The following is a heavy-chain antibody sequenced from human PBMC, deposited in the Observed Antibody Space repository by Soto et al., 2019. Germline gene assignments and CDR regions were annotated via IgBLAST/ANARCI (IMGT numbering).Heavy chain of an antibody. J-gene: IGHJ4*02. CDR2: MNPNNGNT. D-gene: IGHD2-15*01. Sequence: GASVKVSCKASGYTFTSHDINWVRQATGQGLEWMGWMNPNNGNTGYAQKFQGRVTMTRNTAINTAYMELSSLTSEDTAMYYCARELRDFNGLVDYWGQGTLVTFSS. V-gene: IGHV1-8*01. CDR3: ARELRDFNGLVDY. CDR1: GYTFTSHD.